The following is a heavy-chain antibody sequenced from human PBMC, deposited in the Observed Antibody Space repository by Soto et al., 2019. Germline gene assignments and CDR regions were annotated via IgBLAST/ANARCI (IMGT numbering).Heavy chain of an antibody. CDR2: INHSGST. D-gene: IGHD3-9*01. Sequence: QVQLQQWGAGLLKPSETLSLTCAVYGGSFSGYYWSWIRQPPGKGLEWIGEINHSGSTNYNPSLKSRVTISVDTSKNQFSLKLSSVTAADTAVYYCARGALRHFDWLPTYYFDYWGQGTLVTVSS. J-gene: IGHJ4*02. CDR1: GGSFSGYY. CDR3: ARGALRHFDWLPTYYFDY. V-gene: IGHV4-34*01.